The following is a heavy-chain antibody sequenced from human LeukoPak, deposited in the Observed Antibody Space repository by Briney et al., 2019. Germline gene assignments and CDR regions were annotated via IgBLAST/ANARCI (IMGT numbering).Heavy chain of an antibody. CDR3: ARFTVPGDIVVVPAADDAFDI. D-gene: IGHD2-2*01. V-gene: IGHV4-39*01. CDR1: GGSISSSSYY. J-gene: IGHJ3*02. CDR2: IYYSGST. Sequence: SETLSLTCTVSGGSISSSSYYWGWIRQPPGKGLEWIGSIYYSGSTYYNPSLKSRVTISVDTSKNQFSLKLSSVTAADMAVYYCARFTVPGDIVVVPAADDAFDIWGQGTMVTVSS.